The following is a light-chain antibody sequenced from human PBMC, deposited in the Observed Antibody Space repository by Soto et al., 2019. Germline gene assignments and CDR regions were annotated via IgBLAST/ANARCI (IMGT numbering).Light chain of an antibody. Sequence: IQLTQSPSSLSASVGDRVTITCRASQGIRSYLAWYQQKPGKAPNLLIYAASTLQSGVPSRFSGSGSGTDFTLTISSLQPEDFATYYCQQLNSYPRTFGQGTKVEIK. CDR3: QQLNSYPRT. J-gene: IGKJ1*01. V-gene: IGKV1-9*01. CDR1: QGIRSY. CDR2: AAS.